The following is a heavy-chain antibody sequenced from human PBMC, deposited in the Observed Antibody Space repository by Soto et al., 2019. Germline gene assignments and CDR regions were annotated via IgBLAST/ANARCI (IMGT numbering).Heavy chain of an antibody. CDR2: IYYSGST. J-gene: IGHJ4*02. V-gene: IGHV4-59*01. Sequence: SETLSLTCTVSGGSISSYYWSWIRQPPGKGLEWIGYIYYSGSTNYNPSLKSRVTISVDTSKNQFSLKLSSVTAADTAVYYCATGRYLFGSEYWGQGTLVTVSS. CDR1: GGSISSYY. D-gene: IGHD3-9*01. CDR3: ATGRYLFGSEY.